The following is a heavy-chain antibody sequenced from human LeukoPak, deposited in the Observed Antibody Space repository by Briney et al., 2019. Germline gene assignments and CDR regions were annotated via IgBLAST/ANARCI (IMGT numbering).Heavy chain of an antibody. Sequence: GGSLRLSCAASGFTFSGSAMHWVRQASGKGLEWVGRIRSKANSYATAYAASVKGRFTISRDDSKNTAYLQMNSLTTEDTAVYYCATRNLYSSSWYLDYWGQGTLVTVSS. CDR1: GFTFSGSA. V-gene: IGHV3-73*01. D-gene: IGHD6-13*01. CDR3: ATRNLYSSSWYLDY. J-gene: IGHJ4*02. CDR2: IRSKANSYAT.